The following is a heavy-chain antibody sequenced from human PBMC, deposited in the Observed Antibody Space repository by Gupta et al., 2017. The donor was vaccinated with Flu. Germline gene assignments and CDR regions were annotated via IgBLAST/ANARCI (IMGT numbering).Heavy chain of an antibody. CDR3: GIAARPYHYYYYMDV. Sequence: QVQLVESGGGLVQPGRSLRLSCAASGLPFRSYGMHWVRQAPGKGLEWVAVISYDGSNKYYADSVKGRFTISRDNSKNTLYLQMNSLRAEDTAVYYCGIAARPYHYYYYMDVWGKGTTVTVSS. V-gene: IGHV3-30*03. CDR1: GLPFRSYG. D-gene: IGHD6-6*01. CDR2: ISYDGSNK. J-gene: IGHJ6*03.